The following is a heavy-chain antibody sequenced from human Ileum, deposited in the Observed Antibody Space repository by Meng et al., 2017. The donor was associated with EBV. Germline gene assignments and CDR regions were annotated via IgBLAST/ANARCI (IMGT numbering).Heavy chain of an antibody. Sequence: QVQLVQSGAEVKKPXXXXXXXCKASGYTLTSYAMHWVRQAPGQRLEWMGWINAGNGNTKYSQRFQGRVTITRDTSASTAYMELSSLRSEDTTVYYCASRPGIAVAGFDYWGQGTLVTVSS. CDR2: INAGNGNT. V-gene: IGHV1-3*01. CDR1: GYTLTSYA. J-gene: IGHJ4*02. CDR3: ASRPGIAVAGFDY. D-gene: IGHD6-19*01.